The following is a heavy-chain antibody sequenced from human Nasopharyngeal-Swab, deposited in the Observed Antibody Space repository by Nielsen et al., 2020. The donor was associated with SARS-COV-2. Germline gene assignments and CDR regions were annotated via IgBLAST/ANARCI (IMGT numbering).Heavy chain of an antibody. D-gene: IGHD3-22*01. V-gene: IGHV4-39*01. Sequence: ESLKISCTVSGGSISSSSYYWGWIRQPPGKGLEWIGSIYYSGSTYYNPSLKSRVTISVDTSKNQFSLKLSSVTAADTAVYYCARLVYYYDSSGYYYDYWGQGTLVTVSS. CDR1: GGSISSSSYY. CDR3: ARLVYYYDSSGYYYDY. J-gene: IGHJ4*02. CDR2: IYYSGST.